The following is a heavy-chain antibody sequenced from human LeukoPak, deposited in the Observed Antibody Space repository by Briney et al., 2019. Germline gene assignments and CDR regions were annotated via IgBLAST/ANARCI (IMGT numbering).Heavy chain of an antibody. CDR3: ARLLAGCPGGRCRAHFDY. V-gene: IGHV4-59*01. CDR2: IYYGGST. CDR1: RDSISSNY. Sequence: PSETLSLTCSASRDSISSNYWSWMRQPPGKGLEWIGYIYYGGSTNYNPSLKSRVTMSVDTSKNQFSLNLSSVTAADTAVYYCARLLAGCPGGRCRAHFDYWGQGTLVTVSS. J-gene: IGHJ4*02. D-gene: IGHD2-15*01.